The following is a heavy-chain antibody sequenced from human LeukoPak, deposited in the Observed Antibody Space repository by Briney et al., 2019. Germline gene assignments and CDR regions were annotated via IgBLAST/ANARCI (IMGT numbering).Heavy chain of an antibody. D-gene: IGHD3-22*01. Sequence: GGSLRLSCAASGITFSSYWMSWVRQAPGKGLEWVANIKEDGSEKYYMDSVKGRFTISRDNAKNSLYLQMNSLRAEDTAVYYCARPAYPRHDSSGYYLEWGQGTLVTVSS. V-gene: IGHV3-7*01. CDR2: IKEDGSEK. J-gene: IGHJ4*02. CDR3: ARPAYPRHDSSGYYLE. CDR1: GITFSSYW.